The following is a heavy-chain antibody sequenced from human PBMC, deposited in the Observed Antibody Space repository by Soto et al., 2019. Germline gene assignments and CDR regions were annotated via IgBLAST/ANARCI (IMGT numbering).Heavy chain of an antibody. V-gene: IGHV1-46*03. Sequence: ASVKVSCKASGYTFTSYYMHWVRQAPGQGLEWMGIINPSGGSTSYAQKFQGRVAMTRDTSTSTVYMELSSLRSEDTAVYYCARAAFYYDSGVYYPGDWGMDAWAEGTRVTVSS. CDR3: ARAAFYYDSGVYYPGDWGMDA. J-gene: IGHJ6*02. CDR2: INPSGGST. CDR1: GYTFTSYY. D-gene: IGHD3-22*01.